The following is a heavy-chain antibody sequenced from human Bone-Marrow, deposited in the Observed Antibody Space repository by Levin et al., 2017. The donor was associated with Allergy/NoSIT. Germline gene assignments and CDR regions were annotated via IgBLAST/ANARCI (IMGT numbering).Heavy chain of an antibody. Sequence: SETLSLTCAVYGGSFSGYYWSWIRQPPGKGLEWIGEINHSGSTNYNPSLKSRVTISVDTSKNQFSLKLSSVTAADTAVYYCARGRFLEWLLGLTNYYYYYGMDVWGQGTTVTVSS. D-gene: IGHD3-3*01. V-gene: IGHV4-34*01. CDR3: ARGRFLEWLLGLTNYYYYYGMDV. J-gene: IGHJ6*02. CDR1: GGSFSGYY. CDR2: INHSGST.